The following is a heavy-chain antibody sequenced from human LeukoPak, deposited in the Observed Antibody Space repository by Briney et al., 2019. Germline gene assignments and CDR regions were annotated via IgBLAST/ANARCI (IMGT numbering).Heavy chain of an antibody. V-gene: IGHV3-30*02. CDR3: AKDLGRFGELIDY. CDR1: GFTFSSYG. CDR2: IRYDGSNK. Sequence: GGSLRLSCAASGFTFSSYGMHWVRQAPGKGLEWVAFIRYDGSNKYYADSVKGRFTISRDNSKNTLYPQMNSLRAEDTAVYYCAKDLGRFGELIDYWGQGTLVTVSS. D-gene: IGHD3-10*01. J-gene: IGHJ4*02.